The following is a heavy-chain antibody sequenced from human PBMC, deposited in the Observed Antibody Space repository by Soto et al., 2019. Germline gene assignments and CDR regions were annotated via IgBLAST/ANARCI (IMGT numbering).Heavy chain of an antibody. CDR2: IIPIFGTA. Sequence: ASVKVSCKTSGGTYSSYAISWVRQATGQGLEWMGGIIPIFGTANYAQKFQGRVTITADESTSTAYMELSSLRSEDTAVYYCARDLPGMYYYDSSGYYLGWFDPWGQGTLVTVSS. J-gene: IGHJ5*02. CDR3: ARDLPGMYYYDSSGYYLGWFDP. CDR1: GGTYSSYA. D-gene: IGHD3-22*01. V-gene: IGHV1-69*13.